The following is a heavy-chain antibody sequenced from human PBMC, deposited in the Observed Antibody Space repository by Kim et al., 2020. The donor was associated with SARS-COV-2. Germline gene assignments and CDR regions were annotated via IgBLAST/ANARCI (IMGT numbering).Heavy chain of an antibody. J-gene: IGHJ4*02. D-gene: IGHD1-26*01. Sequence: SETLSLTCTVSGDSITNNGYYWSWLRQHPGEGLEYIGYIYYSGSTYYNPSLKDRVTISVDTSKNQFSLKINSVTAADTAVYYCARRSGSYANDYWGQGTL. CDR1: GDSITNNGYY. CDR2: IYYSGST. CDR3: ARRSGSYANDY. V-gene: IGHV4-31*03.